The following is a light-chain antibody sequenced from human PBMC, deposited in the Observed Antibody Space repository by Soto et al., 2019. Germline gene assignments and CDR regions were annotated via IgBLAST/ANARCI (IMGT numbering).Light chain of an antibody. CDR1: QSLLQSNGYTY. Sequence: DIVMTQSPLALPVTPGEPASISCSSSQSLLQSNGYTYLDWYLQKPGQSPQLLIFFGSYRASGVPDRFSGSGSGTDFTLKIRSVEAVDVGIYYCMQSQQTPPTFGQGTRVEIK. V-gene: IGKV2-28*01. CDR2: FGS. J-gene: IGKJ1*01. CDR3: MQSQQTPPT.